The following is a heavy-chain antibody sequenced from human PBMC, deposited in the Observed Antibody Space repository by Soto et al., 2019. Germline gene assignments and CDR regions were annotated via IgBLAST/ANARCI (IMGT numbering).Heavy chain of an antibody. CDR1: GFTFSSYA. CDR2: ISSNGGST. Sequence: GGSLRLSCSASGFTFSSYAMHWVRQAPGKGLEYVSAISSNGGSTYYADSVKGRFTISRDNSKNTLYLQMSSLRAEDTAVYYCVNSNDGGSYGLRYFDYWGQGTLVTVSS. V-gene: IGHV3-64D*06. J-gene: IGHJ4*02. D-gene: IGHD1-26*01. CDR3: VNSNDGGSYGLRYFDY.